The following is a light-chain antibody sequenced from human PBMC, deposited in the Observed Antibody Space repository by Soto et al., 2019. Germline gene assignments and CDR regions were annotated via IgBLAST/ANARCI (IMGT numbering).Light chain of an antibody. CDR1: SSHIGSNY. V-gene: IGLV1-47*01. CDR3: AVRDDSLSGHWV. CDR2: RSD. J-gene: IGLJ3*02. Sequence: QSVLTQPPSASGTPGQRVTISCSGSSSHIGSNYVSWYQHLPGAAPKLLIYRSDQRPSGVPDRFSGSKSGTSASLAISGLRSEDEADYFCAVRDDSLSGHWVFGGGTQLTVL.